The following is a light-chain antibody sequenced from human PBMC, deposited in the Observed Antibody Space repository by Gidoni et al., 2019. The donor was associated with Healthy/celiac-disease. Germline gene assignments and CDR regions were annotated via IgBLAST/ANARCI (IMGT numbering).Light chain of an antibody. V-gene: IGKV3-20*01. CDR1: QSVSSSY. J-gene: IGKJ1*01. CDR3: QQYGSSLTWT. CDR2: GAS. Sequence: EIVLTQSPCTLSLSPGERATLSCRASQSVSSSYLAWYQQKPGQAPRLLIYGASSRATGIPDRFSGSGSGTDFILTISRLEPEDFAVYYCQQYGSSLTWTFGQGTKVEIK.